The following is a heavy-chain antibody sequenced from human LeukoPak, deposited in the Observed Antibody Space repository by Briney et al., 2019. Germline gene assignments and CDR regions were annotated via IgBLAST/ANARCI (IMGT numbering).Heavy chain of an antibody. J-gene: IGHJ4*02. CDR3: ARGGDYLFDY. Sequence: SETLSLTCTVSGGSISSYYWGWIRQPPGKGLECIGYIYYSGNTNYNPSLKSRVTISVDTSKNQFSLKLSSVTAADTAVYYCARGGDYLFDYWGQGTLVTVSS. D-gene: IGHD4-17*01. CDR1: GGSISSYY. V-gene: IGHV4-59*01. CDR2: IYYSGNT.